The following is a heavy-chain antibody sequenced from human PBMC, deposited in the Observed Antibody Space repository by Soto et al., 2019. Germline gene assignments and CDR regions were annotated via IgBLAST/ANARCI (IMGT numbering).Heavy chain of an antibody. V-gene: IGHV3-7*03. D-gene: IGHD4-4*01. J-gene: IGHJ4*02. CDR1: GFTFSNYF. Sequence: QLVENGGDLVQPGGSLRLYCAASGFTFSNYFMKWVRQAPGKGLEWVANINQDGTETNYVESVKCRFNISRENAKNSLYLQMDSLRVEDTAVYYCAIYRTVDATRRLDCWGQGTLVTVSS. CDR2: INQDGTET. CDR3: AIYRTVDATRRLDC.